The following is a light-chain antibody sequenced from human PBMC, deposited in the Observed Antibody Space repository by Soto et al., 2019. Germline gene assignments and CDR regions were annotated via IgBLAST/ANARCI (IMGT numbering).Light chain of an antibody. CDR3: KPYNIWPLT. V-gene: IGKV3-15*01. CDR1: QGIGDT. Sequence: EVVMTQSPATLSVSPGEGVTLSCRANQGIGDTLAWYQHKPGQTPRLLIYDTSTRATGVPARFSGRRSGPEFTLNIISLKSEDFAIYYCKPYNIWPLTSGIGTKVESK. J-gene: IGKJ4*01. CDR2: DTS.